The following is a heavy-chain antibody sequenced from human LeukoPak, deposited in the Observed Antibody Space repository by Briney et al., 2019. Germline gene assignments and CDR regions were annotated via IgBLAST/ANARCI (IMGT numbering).Heavy chain of an antibody. CDR1: GFTFSSYG. CDR3: AKLRFLEWLVDAFDT. CDR2: ISHNGGNT. J-gene: IGHJ3*02. Sequence: GGSLRLSCAASGFTFSSYGMSWVRHAPGKGLEWISDISHNGGNTYYADSVKGRFTISRDNSQSTLYLQMNSLRVEDTAVYYCAKLRFLEWLVDAFDTWGQGTMVAVSS. V-gene: IGHV3-23*01. D-gene: IGHD3-3*01.